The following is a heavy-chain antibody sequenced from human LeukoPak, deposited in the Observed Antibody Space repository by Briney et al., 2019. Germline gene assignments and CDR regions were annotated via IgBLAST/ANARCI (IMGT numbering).Heavy chain of an antibody. CDR2: INNDGSST. CDR1: GFIFSDHW. Sequence: GSLRLSCAASGFIFSDHWMHWVRQAPGKGLVWLSRINNDGSSTIYADSVKGRFTISRDNSKNTLYLQMNSLRAEDTAVYYCAREPVAPPYYYGMDVWGQGTTVTVSS. D-gene: IGHD6-19*01. J-gene: IGHJ6*02. CDR3: AREPVAPPYYYGMDV. V-gene: IGHV3-74*01.